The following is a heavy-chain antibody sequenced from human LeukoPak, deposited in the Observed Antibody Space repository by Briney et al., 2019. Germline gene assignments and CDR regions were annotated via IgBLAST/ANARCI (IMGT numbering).Heavy chain of an antibody. J-gene: IGHJ3*02. CDR3: AREAHYYDSSGYSDAFDI. Sequence: PSETLSLTCTVSGGSISSGSYYWSWIRQPAGKGLEWIGRIYTSGSTNYSPSLKSRVTISVDTSKNQFSLKLSSVTAADTAVYYCAREAHYYDSSGYSDAFDIWGQGTMVTVSS. D-gene: IGHD3-22*01. CDR2: IYTSGST. V-gene: IGHV4-61*02. CDR1: GGSISSGSYY.